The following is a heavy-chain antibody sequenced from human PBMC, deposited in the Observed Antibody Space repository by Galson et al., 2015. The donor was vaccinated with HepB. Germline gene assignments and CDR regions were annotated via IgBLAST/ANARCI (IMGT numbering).Heavy chain of an antibody. CDR3: AKDTSVTNGWYEGLDN. V-gene: IGHV3-30*18. CDR1: GLTISSFD. J-gene: IGHJ4*02. CDR2: TSSDGRSE. D-gene: IGHD6-19*01. Sequence: SLRLSCAASGLTISSFDIHWVRQAPGKGLEWVGVTSSDGRSEWYGDSVRGRFAVSRDDSRNTVFLQMNGLRREDTALYYCAKDTSVTNGWYEGLDNWGQGTLGTVSP.